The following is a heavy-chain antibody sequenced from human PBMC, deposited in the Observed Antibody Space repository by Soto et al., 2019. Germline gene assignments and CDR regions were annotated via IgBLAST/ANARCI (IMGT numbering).Heavy chain of an antibody. D-gene: IGHD6-19*01. CDR3: AKLSDSSGWGIDY. CDR2: ISGAGGTT. V-gene: IGHV3-23*01. CDR1: GFTFGLYA. Sequence: ESGGGLLQPGGSLRLSCAASGFTFGLYAMNWVRQAPGKGLEWVSAISGAGGTTYYTDSAKGRFTISRDNSKDTLYLQMNSLRAEDTAVYYCAKLSDSSGWGIDYWGQGILVTVSS. J-gene: IGHJ4*02.